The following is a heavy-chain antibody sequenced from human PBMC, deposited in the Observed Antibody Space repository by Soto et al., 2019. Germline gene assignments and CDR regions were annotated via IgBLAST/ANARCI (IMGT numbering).Heavy chain of an antibody. J-gene: IGHJ4*02. CDR2: ISGSGGST. Sequence: EVQLLESGGGLVQPGGSLRLSCAASGFTFSSYAMSWVRQAPGKGLEWVSAISGSGGSTYYADSVKGRFTISRDNSKNTLYLQMNGLRAEDTAVYYCAKDSSLVVVAAIDYWGQGTLVTVSS. D-gene: IGHD2-15*01. V-gene: IGHV3-23*01. CDR1: GFTFSSYA. CDR3: AKDSSLVVVAAIDY.